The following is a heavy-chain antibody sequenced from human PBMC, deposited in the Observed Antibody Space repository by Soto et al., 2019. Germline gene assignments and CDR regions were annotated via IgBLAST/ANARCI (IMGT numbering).Heavy chain of an antibody. CDR3: ARGVGFGYYYYHMDL. CDR2: IYYSGSA. Sequence: SETLSITCTVSRDSVTSVSNYWSWIRQPPGKGLEWIGYIYYSGSADYNPSLGSRVTISIDTSKNQFSLKLTSVTAADTAVYYCARGVGFGYYYYHMDLWGQGTTV. J-gene: IGHJ6*02. CDR1: RDSVTSVSNY. D-gene: IGHD3-10*01. V-gene: IGHV4-61*01.